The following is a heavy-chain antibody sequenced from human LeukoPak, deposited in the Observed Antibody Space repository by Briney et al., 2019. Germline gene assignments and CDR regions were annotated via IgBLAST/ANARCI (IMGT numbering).Heavy chain of an antibody. J-gene: IGHJ3*01. V-gene: IGHV4-59*12. Sequence: PSETLSLTCTVSGGSISSYYWSWIRQPPGKVLEWIGYIYYSGSTNYNPSLKSRVTISVDTSKNQFSLKLTSVTAADTAMYYCAREYYDNNKAPAFWGQGTMVTVSS. CDR2: IYYSGST. CDR1: GGSISSYY. CDR3: AREYYDNNKAPAF. D-gene: IGHD3-9*01.